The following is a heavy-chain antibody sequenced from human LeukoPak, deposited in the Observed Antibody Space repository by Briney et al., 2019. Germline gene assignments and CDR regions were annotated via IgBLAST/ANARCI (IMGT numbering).Heavy chain of an antibody. D-gene: IGHD6-19*01. V-gene: IGHV4-39*07. J-gene: IGHJ4*02. CDR2: IYYSGST. CDR1: GGSISSSSYY. Sequence: SETLSLTCTVSGGSISSSSYYWGWIRQPPRKGLEWIGSIYYSGSTYYNPSLKSRVTISVDTSKNQFSLKLSSVTAADTAVYYCARDPIVGYSSGWYRGGHFDYWGQGTLVTVSS. CDR3: ARDPIVGYSSGWYRGGHFDY.